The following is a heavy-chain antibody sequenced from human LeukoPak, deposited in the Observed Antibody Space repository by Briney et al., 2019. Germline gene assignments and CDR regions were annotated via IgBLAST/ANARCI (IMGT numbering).Heavy chain of an antibody. CDR1: GGSFSGYY. CDR2: INHSGST. CDR3: ARGRYSGYYDFWSGLEGPNSFYFDY. V-gene: IGHV4-34*01. J-gene: IGHJ4*02. Sequence: SETLSLTCAVYGGSFSGYYWSWIRQPPGKGLEWIGEINHSGSTNYNPSLKSRVTISVDTSKNQFSLKLSSVTAADTAVYYCARGRYSGYYDFWSGLEGPNSFYFDYWGQGTLVTVSS. D-gene: IGHD3-3*01.